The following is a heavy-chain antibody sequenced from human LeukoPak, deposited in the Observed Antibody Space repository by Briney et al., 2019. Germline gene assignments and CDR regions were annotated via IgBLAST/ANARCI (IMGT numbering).Heavy chain of an antibody. V-gene: IGHV4-59*01. CDR3: AGYQLLPYYYYGMDV. D-gene: IGHD2-2*01. CDR2: IYYSGST. J-gene: IGHJ6*02. CDR1: GGSFSGYY. Sequence: SETLSLTCAVYGGSFSGYYWSWIRQPPGKGLEWIGYIYYSGSTNYNPSLKSRVTISVDTSKNQFSLKLSSVTAADTAVYYCAGYQLLPYYYYGMDVWGQGTTVTVSS.